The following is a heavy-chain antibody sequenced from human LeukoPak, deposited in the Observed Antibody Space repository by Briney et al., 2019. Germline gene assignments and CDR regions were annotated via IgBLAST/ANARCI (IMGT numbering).Heavy chain of an antibody. D-gene: IGHD2-2*01. CDR3: ATVPCVISSCSPDNWLDP. Sequence: ASVKVSCKASGYTFTDYYILWLRQAPGQGLEWVGWINPHSGGTNFAQRFQGRVTMTRDTSISTVYMELTRLTSDDTAVYYCATVPCVISSCSPDNWLDPWGQGTLVTVSS. CDR2: INPHSGGT. J-gene: IGHJ5*02. V-gene: IGHV1-2*02. CDR1: GYTFTDYY.